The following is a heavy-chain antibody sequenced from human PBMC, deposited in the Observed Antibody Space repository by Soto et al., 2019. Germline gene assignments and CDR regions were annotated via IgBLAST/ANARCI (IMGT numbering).Heavy chain of an antibody. CDR1: GGSCSGYY. J-gene: IGHJ4*02. CDR3: ARGGPRITMVRGVIDY. V-gene: IGHV4-34*01. D-gene: IGHD3-10*01. CDR2: INHSGST. Sequence: SETLSLTCAVYGGSCSGYYWIWIRQPPGKGLEWIGEINHSGSTNYNPSRQSRVTISVDTSKNQYSLKLSSVTAADTAVYYCARGGPRITMVRGVIDYWGQGTLLTVSS.